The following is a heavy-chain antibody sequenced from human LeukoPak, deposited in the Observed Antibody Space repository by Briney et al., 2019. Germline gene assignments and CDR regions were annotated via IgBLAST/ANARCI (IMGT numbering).Heavy chain of an antibody. CDR2: INGNGAST. Sequence: GGSLTLSCAASGFSFNDHAMSWVRQAPGKGLERVSGINGNGASTYYSDSVKGRFTISRDNSKNTVYLQMSSLRADDTAIYYCAKDQAYSYYYLDCWGQGSLVTVSS. CDR1: GFSFNDHA. D-gene: IGHD5-18*01. CDR3: AKDQAYSYYYLDC. J-gene: IGHJ4*02. V-gene: IGHV3-23*01.